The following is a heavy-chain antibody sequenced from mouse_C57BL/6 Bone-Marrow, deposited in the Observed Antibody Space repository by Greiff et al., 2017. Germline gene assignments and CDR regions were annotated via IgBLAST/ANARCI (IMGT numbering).Heavy chain of an antibody. Sequence: EVHLVESGGGLVKPGGSLKLSCAASGFTFSDYGMHWVRQAPEKGLEWVAYISSGSSTIYYADTVKGRFTISRDNAKNTLVLPMTSLRSEGTALYGCGRLYDYVEGFAYWGQGTLVTVSA. D-gene: IGHD2-4*01. CDR1: GFTFSDYG. J-gene: IGHJ3*01. V-gene: IGHV5-17*01. CDR3: GRLYDYVEGFAY. CDR2: ISSGSSTI.